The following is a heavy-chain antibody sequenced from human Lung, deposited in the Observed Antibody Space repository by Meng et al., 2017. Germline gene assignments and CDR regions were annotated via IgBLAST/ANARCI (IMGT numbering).Heavy chain of an antibody. CDR2: ISSSNSYI. J-gene: IGHJ4*02. Sequence: EVQLVEAGGGLGKPGGSLRLSCAASGFTCSSHTMNWVRQAPGKGLKWVSSISSSNSYIYYADSVKGRFTISRDNAKNSLYLQMNSLRAEDTAVYYCARDFSAAMRFDYWGQGTLVTVSS. V-gene: IGHV3-21*01. CDR3: ARDFSAAMRFDY. CDR1: GFTCSSHT. D-gene: IGHD6-25*01.